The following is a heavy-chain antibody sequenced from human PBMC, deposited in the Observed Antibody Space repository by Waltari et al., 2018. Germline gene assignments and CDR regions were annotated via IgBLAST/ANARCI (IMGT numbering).Heavy chain of an antibody. CDR2: ISSSSSYI. CDR3: ARDGGVVGSLDY. J-gene: IGHJ4*02. V-gene: IGHV3-21*01. Sequence: EVQLVESGGGLVKPGGSLRLSCAASGFTFSSYSMNWVRQAPGKGLEWVSSISSSSSYIYYADSVKGRFTISRDNAKNSLYLQMNSLRAEDTAVYYCARDGGVVGSLDYWGQGTLVTVSS. D-gene: IGHD2-2*01. CDR1: GFTFSSYS.